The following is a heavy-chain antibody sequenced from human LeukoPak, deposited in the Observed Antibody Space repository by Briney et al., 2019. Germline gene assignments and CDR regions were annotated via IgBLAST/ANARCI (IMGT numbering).Heavy chain of an antibody. D-gene: IGHD3-10*01. CDR2: IYHSGST. V-gene: IGHV4-4*02. CDR1: GGSISSSNW. J-gene: IGHJ4*02. CDR3: ARVGPMVRGVIDY. Sequence: SETLSLTCAVSGGSISSSNWWSWVRQPPGKGLEWIGEIYHSGSTNYNPSLKSRVTISVDKSKNQFSLKLSSVTAADTAVYYCARVGPMVRGVIDYWGQGTLVTVSS.